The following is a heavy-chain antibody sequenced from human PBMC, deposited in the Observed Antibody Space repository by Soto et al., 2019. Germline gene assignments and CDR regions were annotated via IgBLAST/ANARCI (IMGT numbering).Heavy chain of an antibody. D-gene: IGHD6-13*01. CDR2: IWYDGSNK. J-gene: IGHJ4*02. V-gene: IGHV3-33*01. CDR3: ARKIAAAGFFDY. Sequence: QVQLVESGGGVVQPGRSLRLSCAASGFTFSSYGMHWVRQAPGKGLEWVAGIWYDGSNKYYADSVKGRFTISRDNSKNTLYLQMNSLRAEDTAVYYCARKIAAAGFFDYWGQGTLVTVSS. CDR1: GFTFSSYG.